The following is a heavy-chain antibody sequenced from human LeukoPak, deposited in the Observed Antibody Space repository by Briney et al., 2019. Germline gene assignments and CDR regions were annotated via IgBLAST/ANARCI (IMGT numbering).Heavy chain of an antibody. Sequence: PSETLSLTCTVSGGSVSSGNYYWSWIRQPPGKGLEWIGEINHSGSTNYNPSLKSRVTISVDTSKNQISLKLNSVTAADTAVYYCARDNWEVDYWGQGTLVTVSS. V-gene: IGHV4-39*07. D-gene: IGHD1-1*01. CDR1: GGSVSSGNYY. J-gene: IGHJ4*02. CDR3: ARDNWEVDY. CDR2: INHSGST.